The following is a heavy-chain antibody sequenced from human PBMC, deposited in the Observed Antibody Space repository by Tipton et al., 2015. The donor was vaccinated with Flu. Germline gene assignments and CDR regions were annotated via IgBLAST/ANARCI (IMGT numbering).Heavy chain of an antibody. CDR2: IYYSGST. CDR1: GGSISSSSYY. J-gene: IGHJ2*01. Sequence: GLVKPSETLSLTCTVSGGSISSSSYYWGWIRQPPGKGLEWIGSIYYSGSTYYNPSLKSRVTISVDTSKNQFSLKLSSVTAADTAVYYCARESMIVVVIARYFDLWGRGTLVTVSS. V-gene: IGHV4-39*07. D-gene: IGHD3-22*01. CDR3: ARESMIVVVIARYFDL.